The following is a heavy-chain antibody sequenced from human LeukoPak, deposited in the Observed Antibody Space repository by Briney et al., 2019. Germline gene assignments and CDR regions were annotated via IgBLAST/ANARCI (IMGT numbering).Heavy chain of an antibody. CDR2: IIPILGTA. J-gene: IGHJ6*02. D-gene: IGHD2-8*02. CDR3: ARVVVWEYYYYGMDV. Sequence: ASVKVSCKASGGTFSSYAISWVRQAPGQGLEWMGGIIPILGTANYAQKFQGRVTITADESTSTAYMELSSLRSEDTAVYYCARVVVWEYYYYGMDVWGQGTTVTVSS. CDR1: GGTFSSYA. V-gene: IGHV1-69*13.